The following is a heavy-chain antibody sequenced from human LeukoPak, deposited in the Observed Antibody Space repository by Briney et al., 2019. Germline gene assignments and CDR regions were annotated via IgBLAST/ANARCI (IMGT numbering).Heavy chain of an antibody. Sequence: ETLSLTCTVSGGSISSSSYYWGWIRQPPGKGLEWIGSIYYSGSTYYNPSLKSRVTISVDTSKNQFSLKLSSVTAADTAVYYCARQATKIDYWGQGTLVTVSS. CDR1: GGSISSSSYY. CDR3: ARQATKIDY. V-gene: IGHV4-39*01. J-gene: IGHJ4*02. CDR2: IYYSGST. D-gene: IGHD5-12*01.